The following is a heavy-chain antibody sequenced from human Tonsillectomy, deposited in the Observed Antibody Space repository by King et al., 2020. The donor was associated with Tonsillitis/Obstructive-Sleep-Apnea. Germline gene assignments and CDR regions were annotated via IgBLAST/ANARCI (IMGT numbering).Heavy chain of an antibody. V-gene: IGHV4-59*08. CDR3: ASIAVAGGEGIDY. CDR2: IYYSGST. D-gene: IGHD6-19*01. Sequence: VQLQESGPGLVKPSETLSLTCTVSGGSISSYYWSWIRQPPGKGLEWIGYIYYSGSTNYNPSLKSRVTISVDTSKNQSSLKLSSVTAADTAVYYCASIAVAGGEGIDYWGQGTLVTVSS. CDR1: GGSISSYY. J-gene: IGHJ4*02.